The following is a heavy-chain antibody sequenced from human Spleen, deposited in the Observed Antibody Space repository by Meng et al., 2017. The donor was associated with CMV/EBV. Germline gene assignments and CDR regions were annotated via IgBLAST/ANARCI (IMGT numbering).Heavy chain of an antibody. J-gene: IGHJ4*02. Sequence: QLQQGGAGLLKPSEPLSLTCAVYGGSLSGYYWSWIRQPPGKGLEWIGEINHSGSTNYTPSLKSRVTISVDTSKSQFSLKLSSVTAADTAVYYCARDRGVPAAPDYWGQGTLVTVSS. CDR2: INHSGST. CDR3: ARDRGVPAAPDY. D-gene: IGHD2-2*01. V-gene: IGHV4-34*01. CDR1: GGSLSGYY.